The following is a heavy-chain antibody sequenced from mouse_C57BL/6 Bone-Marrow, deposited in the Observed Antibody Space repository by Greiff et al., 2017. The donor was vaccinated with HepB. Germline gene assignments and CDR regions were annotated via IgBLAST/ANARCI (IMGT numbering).Heavy chain of an antibody. CDR3: ARESYYGSSYDWYFDV. D-gene: IGHD1-1*01. J-gene: IGHJ1*03. CDR2: ILPGSGST. V-gene: IGHV1-9*01. Sequence: VQLQESGAELMKPGASVKLSCKATGYTFTGYWIEWVKQRPGHGLEWIGEILPGSGSTNYNEKFKGKATFTADTSSNTAYMQLSSLTPEDSAIYYCARESYYGSSYDWYFDVWGTGTTVTVSS. CDR1: GYTFTGYW.